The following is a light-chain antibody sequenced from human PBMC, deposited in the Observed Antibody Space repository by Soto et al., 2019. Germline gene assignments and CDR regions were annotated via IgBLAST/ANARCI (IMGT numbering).Light chain of an antibody. CDR3: QQTYNVPQT. V-gene: IGKV1-39*01. CDR2: AAS. CDR1: QTIRAY. Sequence: DIPMTQFPSSLSASVGDRVTITCRASQTIRAYLNWFQQKPGKAPELLIYAASSLQSGVPPRFSGSVSGAEFTLTINSLQPEDTATYYCQQTYNVPQTYGQGTKVEIK. J-gene: IGKJ1*01.